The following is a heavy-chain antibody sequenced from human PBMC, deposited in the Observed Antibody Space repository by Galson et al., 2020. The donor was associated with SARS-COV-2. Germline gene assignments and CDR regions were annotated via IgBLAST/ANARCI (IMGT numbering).Heavy chain of an antibody. CDR2: ISYDGSNK. D-gene: IGHD3-9*01. CDR1: GFTFSSYA. J-gene: IGHJ6*02. Sequence: GGSLRLSCAASGFTFSSYAMHWVRQAPGKGLEWVAVISYDGSNKYYADSVKGRFTISRDNSKNTLYLQMNSLRAEDTAVYYCARALRYFDWLLLGELGATNFYYYYGMDVWGQGTTVTVSS. V-gene: IGHV3-30-3*01. CDR3: ARALRYFDWLLLGELGATNFYYYYGMDV.